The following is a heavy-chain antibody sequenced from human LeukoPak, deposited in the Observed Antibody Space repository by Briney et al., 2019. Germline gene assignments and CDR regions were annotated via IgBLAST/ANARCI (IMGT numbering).Heavy chain of an antibody. CDR1: GYSFTSYW. CDR3: ARGGYCSSTSCLWFDP. CDR2: IYPGDSDT. V-gene: IGHV5-51*01. D-gene: IGHD2-2*01. J-gene: IGHJ5*02. Sequence: GESPKISCKGSGYSFTSYWIGWVRQMPGKGLEWMGIIYPGDSDTRYSPSFQGQVTISADKSISTAYLQWSSLKASDTAMYYCARGGYCSSTSCLWFDPWGQGTLVTVSS.